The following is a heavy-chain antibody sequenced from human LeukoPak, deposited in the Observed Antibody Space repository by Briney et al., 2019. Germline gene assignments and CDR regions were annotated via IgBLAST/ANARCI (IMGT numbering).Heavy chain of an antibody. J-gene: IGHJ6*03. Sequence: ASVKVSCKASGYTFISNALGWVRQAPGQGLEWMGWINPNSGGTNYAQKFQGRVTMTRDTSISTAYMELSRLRSDDTAVYYCAREYYYDSSGYGRGYYYMDVWGKGTTVTVSS. CDR2: INPNSGGT. CDR3: AREYYYDSSGYGRGYYYMDV. CDR1: GYTFISNA. V-gene: IGHV1-2*02. D-gene: IGHD3-22*01.